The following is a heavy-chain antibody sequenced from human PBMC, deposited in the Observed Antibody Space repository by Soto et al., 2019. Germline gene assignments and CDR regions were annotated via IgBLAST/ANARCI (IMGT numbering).Heavy chain of an antibody. D-gene: IGHD5-12*01. CDR1: GGSISSSSYY. CDR3: ERHAGMATIVDY. J-gene: IGHJ4*01. Sequence: PSETLSLTCTVSGGSISSSSYYWGWIRQPPGKGLEWIGSIYYSGSTYYNPSLKSRVTISLDTSKNQFSLKLSSVTAADTAVYYCERHAGMATIVDYWGQGTLVTVSS. V-gene: IGHV4-39*01. CDR2: IYYSGST.